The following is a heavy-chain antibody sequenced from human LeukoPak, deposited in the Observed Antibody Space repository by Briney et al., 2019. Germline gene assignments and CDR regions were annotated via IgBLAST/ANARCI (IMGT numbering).Heavy chain of an antibody. CDR1: GGSISSGSYY. CDR2: IYTSGST. Sequence: SETLSLTCTVSGGSISSGSYYWTWIRQPAGKGLEWIGRIYTSGSTNYNPSLKSRVTISVDTSKNQFSLRLSSVTAADTAVYYCARHNTCSGGSCYHIFDYWGQRTLVTVSS. D-gene: IGHD2-15*01. J-gene: IGHJ4*02. CDR3: ARHNTCSGGSCYHIFDY. V-gene: IGHV4-61*02.